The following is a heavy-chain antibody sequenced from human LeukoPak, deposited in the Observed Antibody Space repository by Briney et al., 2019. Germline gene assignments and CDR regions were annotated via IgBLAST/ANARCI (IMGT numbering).Heavy chain of an antibody. D-gene: IGHD5-18*01. CDR2: ISGSGGNT. Sequence: GGSLRLSCAASGFTFSNYAMSWVRQAPGKGLEWVSAISGSGGNTYYADSVRGRFTISRGNSKNTLYLQMNSLTPEDTAVYYCAKEDAAMVTPDYWGQGTLVTVSS. V-gene: IGHV3-23*01. J-gene: IGHJ4*02. CDR1: GFTFSNYA. CDR3: AKEDAAMVTPDY.